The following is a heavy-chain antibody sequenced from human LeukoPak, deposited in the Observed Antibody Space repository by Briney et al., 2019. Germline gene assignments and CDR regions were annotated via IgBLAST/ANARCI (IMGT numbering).Heavy chain of an antibody. CDR1: EFTFSNYW. CDR2: INEDGSEK. D-gene: IGHD2-15*01. J-gene: IGHJ4*02. CDR3: ARSADKGSVDC. Sequence: GGSLRLSCAASEFTFSNYWMSWVRQAPGKGLEWVANINEDGSEKYYVDSVKGRFTISRDNAKNSLYLQMNSLRAEDTAVYYCARSADKGSVDCWGQGTLVTVSS. V-gene: IGHV3-7*03.